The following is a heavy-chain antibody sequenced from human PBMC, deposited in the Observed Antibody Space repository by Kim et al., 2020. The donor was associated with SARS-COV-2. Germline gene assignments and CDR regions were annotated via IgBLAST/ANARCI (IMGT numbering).Heavy chain of an antibody. J-gene: IGHJ3*02. D-gene: IGHD5-18*01. V-gene: IGHV1-3*01. Sequence: ASVKVSCKASGYTFTSYTMHWVRQAPGQRPEWMGWINAANGNTKYSQKFQGRVTITRDTSASTAYMELSSLRSEDTAVYYCVRDKYSYGRVTDAFDIWGQGTAVTVSS. CDR3: VRDKYSYGRVTDAFDI. CDR1: GYTFTSYT. CDR2: INAANGNT.